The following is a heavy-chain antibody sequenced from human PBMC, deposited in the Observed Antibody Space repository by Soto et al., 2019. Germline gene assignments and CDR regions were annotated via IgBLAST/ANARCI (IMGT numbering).Heavy chain of an antibody. J-gene: IGHJ6*02. CDR3: AREYSSSYLDYYYYGMDV. CDR2: ISYDGSNK. Sequence: PGLSRRLSGAAAGCTLSSYPLHWVRQAPGKGLEWVAVISYDGSNKYYADSVKGRFTISRDNSKNTLYLQMNSLRAEDTAVYYCAREYSSSYLDYYYYGMDVWGQGT. D-gene: IGHD6-6*01. CDR1: GCTLSSYP. V-gene: IGHV3-30-3*01.